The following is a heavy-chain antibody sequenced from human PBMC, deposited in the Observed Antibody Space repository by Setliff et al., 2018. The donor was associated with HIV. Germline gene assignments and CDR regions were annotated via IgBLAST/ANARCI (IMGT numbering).Heavy chain of an antibody. CDR1: GGSISSYY. D-gene: IGHD3-10*01. CDR3: GRGWFDP. V-gene: IGHV4-4*07. Sequence: SETLSLTCTVSGGSISSYYWSWIRQPAGKGLEWIGRIYASGNTKYNPSLKSRVTMSVEASKKQFSLKLSSVTAADTAVYYCGRGWFDPWGQGTLVTVSS. J-gene: IGHJ5*02. CDR2: IYASGNT.